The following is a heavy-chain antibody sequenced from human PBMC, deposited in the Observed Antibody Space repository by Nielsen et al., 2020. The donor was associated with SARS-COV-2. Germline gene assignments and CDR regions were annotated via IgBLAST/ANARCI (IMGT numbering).Heavy chain of an antibody. V-gene: IGHV3-23*01. Sequence: VRQMPGKGLEWVSAISGSGGSTYYADSVKGRFTISRDNSKNTLYLQMNSLRAEDTAVYYCAKDKGTLVFYDILTGYYNVWGQGTLVTVSS. CDR3: AKDKGTLVFYDILTGYYNV. D-gene: IGHD3-9*01. CDR2: ISGSGGST. J-gene: IGHJ4*02.